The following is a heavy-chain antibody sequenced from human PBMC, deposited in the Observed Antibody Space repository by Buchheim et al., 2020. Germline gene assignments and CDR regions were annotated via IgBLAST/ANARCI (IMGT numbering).Heavy chain of an antibody. Sequence: QVQLQESGPGLVQPSETLSLTCTLSSDSISSYYWSWLRQPPGKGLEWIGYFHFSGSTNYYSSLKSRVTISGDISKRQFSLKLTSVTVADTAIYYCARHEGPRSTGRRLDYWGQGAL. CDR3: ARHEGPRSTGRRLDY. CDR1: SDSISSYY. J-gene: IGHJ4*02. V-gene: IGHV4-59*08. D-gene: IGHD6-19*01. CDR2: FHFSGST.